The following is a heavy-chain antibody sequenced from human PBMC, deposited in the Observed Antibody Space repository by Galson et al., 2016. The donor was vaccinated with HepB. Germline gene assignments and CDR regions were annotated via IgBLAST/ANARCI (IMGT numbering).Heavy chain of an antibody. V-gene: IGHV2-5*01. D-gene: IGHD7-27*01. J-gene: IGHJ4*02. CDR3: AHSKRLGVFTLFDS. CDR1: GFSLDTDAVA. CDR2: LYYNGDK. Sequence: PALVKPTQTLTLTCTFSGFSLDTDAVAVGWIRRPPGKALEWLTLLYYNGDKRYNPSLRNRLTITGDASKNQVLLNMTNLDPLGTATYYCAHSKRLGVFTLFDSWGQGSLVTVSS.